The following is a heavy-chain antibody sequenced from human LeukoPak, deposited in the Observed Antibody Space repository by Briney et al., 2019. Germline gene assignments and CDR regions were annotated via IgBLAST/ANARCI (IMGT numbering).Heavy chain of an antibody. CDR3: ARASSTVTTVDDGDY. Sequence: GGSLRLSCAASGFTFSSYSMNWVRQAPGKGLEWVSGISWSSSYIYYADSVKGRFTISRDNAKNSLYLQMNSLRAEDTAVYYCARASSTVTTVDDGDYWGQGTLVTVSS. CDR2: ISWSSSYI. J-gene: IGHJ4*02. V-gene: IGHV3-21*01. CDR1: GFTFSSYS. D-gene: IGHD4-17*01.